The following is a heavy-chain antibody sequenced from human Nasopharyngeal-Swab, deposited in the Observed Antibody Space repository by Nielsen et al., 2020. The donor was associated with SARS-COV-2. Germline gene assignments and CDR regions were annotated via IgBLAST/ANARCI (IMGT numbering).Heavy chain of an antibody. CDR2: IVVGSGNT. D-gene: IGHD3-22*01. CDR3: AAGEYYDSSGYYE. J-gene: IGHJ4*02. CDR1: GFTFTSSA. Sequence: VKVSCKASGFTFTSSAVQWVRQARGQRLEWIGWIVVGSGNTNYAQKFQERVTITRDMSTSTAYMELSSLRSEDTAVYYCAAGEYYDSSGYYEWGQGTLVTVSS. V-gene: IGHV1-58*01.